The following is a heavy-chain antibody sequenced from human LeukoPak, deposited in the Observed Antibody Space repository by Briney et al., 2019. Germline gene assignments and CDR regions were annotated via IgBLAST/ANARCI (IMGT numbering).Heavy chain of an antibody. D-gene: IGHD3-3*01. CDR3: ARTEDFWSGYYSYYYGIDV. CDR1: GGTFSSYA. V-gene: IGHV1-69*13. Sequence: ASMKVSCKASGGTFSSYAISWVRQAPGQGLEWMGGIIPIFGTANYAQKFQGRVTITADESTSTAYMELSSLRSEDTAVYYCARTEDFWSGYYSYYYGIDVWGQGTTVTVSS. J-gene: IGHJ6*02. CDR2: IIPIFGTA.